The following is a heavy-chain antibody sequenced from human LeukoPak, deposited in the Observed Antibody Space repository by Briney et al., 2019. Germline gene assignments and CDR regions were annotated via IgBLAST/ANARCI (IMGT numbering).Heavy chain of an antibody. CDR1: GFTFSSYA. CDR2: ISGSGGST. D-gene: IGHD3-10*01. V-gene: IGHV3-23*01. CDR3: ANHRVTMVRGVIPDY. Sequence: GGSLRLSCAASGFTFSSYAMSWVRQAPGKGLEWVSAISGSGGSTYYADSVKGRFTISRDNAKNSLYLQMNSLRAEDTAVYYCANHRVTMVRGVIPDYWGQGTLVTVSS. J-gene: IGHJ4*02.